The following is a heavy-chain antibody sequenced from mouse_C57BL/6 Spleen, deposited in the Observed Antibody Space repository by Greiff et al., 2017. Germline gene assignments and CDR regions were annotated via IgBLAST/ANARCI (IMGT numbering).Heavy chain of an antibody. J-gene: IGHJ1*03. V-gene: IGHV5-17*01. Sequence: EVKVVESGGGLVKPGGSLKLSCAASGFTFSDYGMHWVRQAPEKGLEWVAYISSGSSTIYYADTVKGRFTISRDNAKNTLFLQMTSLRSEDTAMYYCARGGLRPYWYFDVWGTGTTVTVSS. CDR3: ARGGLRPYWYFDV. CDR2: ISSGSSTI. CDR1: GFTFSDYG. D-gene: IGHD2-4*01.